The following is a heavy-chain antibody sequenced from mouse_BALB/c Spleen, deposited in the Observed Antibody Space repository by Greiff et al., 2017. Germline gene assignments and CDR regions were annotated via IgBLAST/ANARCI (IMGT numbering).Heavy chain of an antibody. CDR2: IYPGSGST. V-gene: IGHV1-55*01. CDR3: ARRGDGFDY. D-gene: IGHD3-3*01. Sequence: VQLQQPGAELVKPGTSVKLSCKASGYNFTSYWINWVKLRPGQGLEWIGDIYPGSGSTNYNEKFKSKATLTVDTSSSTAYMQLSSLASEDSALYYCARRGDGFDYWGQGTTLTVSS. CDR1: GYNFTSYW. J-gene: IGHJ2*01.